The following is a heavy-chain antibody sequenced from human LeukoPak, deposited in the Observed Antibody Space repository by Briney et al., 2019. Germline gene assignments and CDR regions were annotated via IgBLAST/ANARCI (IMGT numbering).Heavy chain of an antibody. CDR2: ISGSGGST. D-gene: IGHD1-14*01. V-gene: IGHV3-23*01. CDR1: GFTFSSYA. CDR3: AKDPQRYHRRYYYYGMDV. Sequence: PGGSLRLSGAASGFTFSSYAMSWVRQAPGKGLEWVSAISGSGGSTYYADSVKGRFTISRDNSKNTLYLQMNSLRAEDTAVYYCAKDPQRYHRRYYYYGMDVWGQGTTVTVSS. J-gene: IGHJ6*02.